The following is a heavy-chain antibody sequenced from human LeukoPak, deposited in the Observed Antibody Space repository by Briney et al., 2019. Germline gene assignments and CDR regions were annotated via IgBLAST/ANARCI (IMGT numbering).Heavy chain of an antibody. CDR2: IRSSGSTI. D-gene: IGHD2-21*02. J-gene: IGHJ4*02. Sequence: GGSLRLSCAASGFTFSSYEMNWVRQAPGKGLEWVSYIRSSGSTIYYADSVKGRFTISRDNAKNSLYLQMNSLRAEDTAVYYCARDTYCGGDCPINWYFDYWGQGTLVTVSS. V-gene: IGHV3-48*03. CDR3: ARDTYCGGDCPINWYFDY. CDR1: GFTFSSYE.